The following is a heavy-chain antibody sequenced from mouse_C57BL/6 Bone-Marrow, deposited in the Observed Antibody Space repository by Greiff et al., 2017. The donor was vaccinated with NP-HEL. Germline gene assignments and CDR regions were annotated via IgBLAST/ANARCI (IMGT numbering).Heavy chain of an antibody. D-gene: IGHD2-13*01. J-gene: IGHJ4*01. CDR1: GYAFSNYL. V-gene: IGHV1-54*01. CDR3: ARWFLTSAMDY. CDR2: INTGSGGN. Sequence: QVQLQQSGAELVRPGTSVKVSCKASGYAFSNYLIEWVKQRPGQGLEWVGVINTGSGGNNYNEKLKGRATLTADKSSRAAYMQLSSLTSEASAVYFCARWFLTSAMDYWGQGTSVTVSS.